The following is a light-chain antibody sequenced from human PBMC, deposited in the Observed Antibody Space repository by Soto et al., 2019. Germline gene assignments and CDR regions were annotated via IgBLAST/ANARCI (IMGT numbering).Light chain of an antibody. Sequence: EVVMTQSPATLSVSPGERATLSCRASQSVSSNLAWYQQKPGQAPRLFIYGASTRATGIPARFSGSGSGTEFTLTISSLQSKDFAVYYCQQYNNWPAITFGQGTRLEIK. CDR3: QQYNNWPAIT. V-gene: IGKV3D-15*01. J-gene: IGKJ5*01. CDR1: QSVSSN. CDR2: GAS.